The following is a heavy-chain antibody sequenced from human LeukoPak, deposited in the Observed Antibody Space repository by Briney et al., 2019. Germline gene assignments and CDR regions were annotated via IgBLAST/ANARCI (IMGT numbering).Heavy chain of an antibody. CDR2: INPSGGST. V-gene: IGHV1-46*01. D-gene: IGHD1-1*01. CDR3: ASSSNWIPVT. Sequence: ASVKVSCRASGYTFTSYYMHWVRQAPGQGLEWMGIINPSGGSTSYAQKFQGRVTMTRDTSISTAYMELSRLRSDDTAVYYCASSSNWIPVTWGQGTLVTVSS. CDR1: GYTFTSYY. J-gene: IGHJ5*02.